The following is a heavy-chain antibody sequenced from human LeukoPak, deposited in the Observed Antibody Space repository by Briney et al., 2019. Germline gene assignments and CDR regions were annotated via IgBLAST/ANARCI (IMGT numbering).Heavy chain of an antibody. V-gene: IGHV3-30*02. Sequence: GGSLRLSCVASGFNFNTYGMHWVRQAPGKGLEWVAFIPYDGSDKYYADSVKGRFTISRDNAKNSLYLQMNSLRAEDTAVYYCARRRDSGSLQHFDYWGQGTLVTVSS. J-gene: IGHJ4*02. CDR3: ARRRDSGSLQHFDY. D-gene: IGHD1-26*01. CDR2: IPYDGSDK. CDR1: GFNFNTYG.